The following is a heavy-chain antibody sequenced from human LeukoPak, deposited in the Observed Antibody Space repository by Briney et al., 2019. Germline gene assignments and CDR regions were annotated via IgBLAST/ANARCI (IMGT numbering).Heavy chain of an antibody. V-gene: IGHV3-23*01. D-gene: IGHD4-17*01. Sequence: PGGSLRLSCAASGFTFSSYAMSWVRQAPGKGLEWVSAISGSGGSTYYADSVKGRFTISRDNSKNTLYLQMSSLRAEDTAVYYCAKDHPSYGPDYYGMDVWGQGTTVTVSS. J-gene: IGHJ6*02. CDR2: ISGSGGST. CDR3: AKDHPSYGPDYYGMDV. CDR1: GFTFSSYA.